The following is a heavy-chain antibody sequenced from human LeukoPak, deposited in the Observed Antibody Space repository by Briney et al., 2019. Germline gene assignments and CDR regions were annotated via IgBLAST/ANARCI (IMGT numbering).Heavy chain of an antibody. CDR1: GFTFSSYE. CDR3: AREKGTLIRAMAFEM. CDR2: INQDGGTK. V-gene: IGHV3-7*01. Sequence: GGSLRLSCAASGFTFSSYEMNWVRQAPGKGLEWVANINQDGGTKYYRDFAKGRFTISRDNAQNSLYLQINSLRAEDTAVYYCAREKGTLIRAMAFEMWGQGTMVTVSS. D-gene: IGHD3-10*01. J-gene: IGHJ3*02.